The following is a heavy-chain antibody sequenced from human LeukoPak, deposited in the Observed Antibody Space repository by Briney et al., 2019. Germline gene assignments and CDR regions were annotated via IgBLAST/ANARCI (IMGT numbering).Heavy chain of an antibody. CDR1: GHTFTASY. CDR3: ARGLQRYFDWLSPGYAFDI. J-gene: IGHJ3*02. CDR2: INPNGGGT. Sequence: ASVKVSCKTSGHTFTASYIHWVRQAPGQGLEWMGRINPNGGGTNYAQKFQGRVTMTRDTSISTAYMELSRLRSDDTAVYYCARGLQRYFDWLSPGYAFDIWGQGTMVTVSS. V-gene: IGHV1-2*02. D-gene: IGHD3-9*01.